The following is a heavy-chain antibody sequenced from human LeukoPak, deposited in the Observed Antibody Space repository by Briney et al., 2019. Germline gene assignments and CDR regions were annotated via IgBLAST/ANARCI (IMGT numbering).Heavy chain of an antibody. CDR3: TRDYRDYSRSWYDFEY. D-gene: IGHD6-13*01. CDR1: GFTFSSYG. CDR2: ISFDGSDK. V-gene: IGHV3-30*03. Sequence: GGSLRLSCAASGFTFSSYGMHWVRQAPGKGLEWVAVISFDGSDKYYTDSVRGRFTISRDNSKNTLYLQMNSLSAEDTAIYYCTRDYRDYSRSWYDFEYWGQGTLVTVSS. J-gene: IGHJ4*02.